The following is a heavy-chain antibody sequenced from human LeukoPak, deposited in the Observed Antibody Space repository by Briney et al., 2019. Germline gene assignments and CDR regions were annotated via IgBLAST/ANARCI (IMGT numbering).Heavy chain of an antibody. CDR2: ISYDGSYK. CDR1: GFSFSASA. CDR3: ARRAGAYSHPYDY. J-gene: IGHJ4*02. D-gene: IGHD4/OR15-4a*01. Sequence: GGSLRLSCAASGFSFSASAMHWVRQAPGRGLEWVAVISYDGSYKYYADSVQGRFTISRDNSKNTLYLQMNSLRAEDTAVYYCARRAGAYSHPYDYWGQGTLVTVPS. V-gene: IGHV3-30*14.